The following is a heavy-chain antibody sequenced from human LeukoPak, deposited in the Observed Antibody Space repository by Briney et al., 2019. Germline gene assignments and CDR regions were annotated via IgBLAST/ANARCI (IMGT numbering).Heavy chain of an antibody. CDR1: GCTFSRYS. CDR3: ARDLLNDEGSSYFFDQ. V-gene: IGHV3-48*04. D-gene: IGHD2-2*01. CDR2: ISKSSDRI. Sequence: PGGSLRLSCAPSGCTFSRYSMKWVRQAPGKGLEWGSYISKSSDRIYHADSVKGRFTISRDNAKNSLYLQMDSLRAEDTAVYYCARDLLNDEGSSYFFDQWGQGTLVTVSS. J-gene: IGHJ4*02.